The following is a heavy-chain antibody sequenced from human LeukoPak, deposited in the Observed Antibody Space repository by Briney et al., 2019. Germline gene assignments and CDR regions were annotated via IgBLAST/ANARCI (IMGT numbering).Heavy chain of an antibody. V-gene: IGHV1-8*01. D-gene: IGHD1-1*01. J-gene: IGHJ6*02. CDR1: GYTFTSYN. CDR3: ARDGANLSGMDV. CDR2: MNPNSGNT. Sequence: ASVKVSCKASGYTFTSYNINWVRQATGQGLEWMGWMNPNSGNTGYAQKFQGRVTMTRNTSISTAYMELSSLRSEDTAVYYCARDGANLSGMDVWGQGTTVTVSS.